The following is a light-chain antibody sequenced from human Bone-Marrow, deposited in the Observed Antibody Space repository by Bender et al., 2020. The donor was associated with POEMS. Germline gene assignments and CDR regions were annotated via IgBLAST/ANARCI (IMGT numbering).Light chain of an antibody. CDR3: SSDTNTITPVV. CDR1: SSDVGGYNF. CDR2: EVT. J-gene: IGLJ2*01. Sequence: QSALTQPPSASGSPGQSVTISCTGTSSDVGGYNFVSWYQQHPGKAPKLMIHEVTQRPSGVPDRFSGPKAGNTASLTVSGLQPEDEANYYCSSDTNTITPVVFGGGTKLTVL. V-gene: IGLV2-8*01.